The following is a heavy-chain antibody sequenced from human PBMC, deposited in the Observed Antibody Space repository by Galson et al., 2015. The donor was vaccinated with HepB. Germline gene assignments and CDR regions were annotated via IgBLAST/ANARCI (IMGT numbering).Heavy chain of an antibody. Sequence: SLRLSCAASGFTFSTYAMNWVRQAPGKGLEWVSTISGSGSNTFYADSVKGRFTISRDSSKNTLYLQMSSLRAEDTAVYYCARGIWEYYDNMVFDSWGQGTLITVSS. CDR1: GFTFSTYA. J-gene: IGHJ4*02. D-gene: IGHD3-22*01. V-gene: IGHV3-23*01. CDR3: ARGIWEYYDNMVFDS. CDR2: ISGSGSNT.